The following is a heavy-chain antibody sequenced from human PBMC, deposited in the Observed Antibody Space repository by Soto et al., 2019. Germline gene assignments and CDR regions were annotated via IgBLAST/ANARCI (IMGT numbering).Heavy chain of an antibody. CDR3: ARDRGIANGVCYGMDV. Sequence: GPVKTSETLSLTCTVSGGSISSYYWSWIRQPPGKGLEWIGYIYYSGSTNYNPSLKSRVTISVDTSKNQFSLKLSSVTAADTAVYYCARDRGIANGVCYGMDVWGQGTTVTVSS. CDR1: GGSISSYY. V-gene: IGHV4-59*01. D-gene: IGHD2-8*01. CDR2: IYYSGST. J-gene: IGHJ6*02.